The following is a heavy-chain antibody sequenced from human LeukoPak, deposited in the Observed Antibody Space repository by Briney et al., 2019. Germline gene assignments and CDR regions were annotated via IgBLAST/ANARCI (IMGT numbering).Heavy chain of an antibody. V-gene: IGHV1-8*01. CDR3: ARGLWPDYDILTGYSHYYYMDV. Sequence: ASVKVSCKASGYTFTSYDINGLRQAAGQGLEWMGWMYPNSGNTGYDQKFQGRVTMTRTTSISTAYMELSSLRSEDTAVYYCARGLWPDYDILTGYSHYYYMDVWGKGTTVTVSS. D-gene: IGHD3-9*01. CDR1: GYTFTSYD. CDR2: MYPNSGNT. J-gene: IGHJ6*03.